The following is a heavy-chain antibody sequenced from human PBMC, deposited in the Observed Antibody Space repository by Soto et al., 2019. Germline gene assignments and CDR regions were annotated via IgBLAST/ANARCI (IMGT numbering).Heavy chain of an antibody. D-gene: IGHD6-13*01. CDR1: GFTFSSHA. CDR2: LSDSGGSI. V-gene: IGHV3-23*01. Sequence: EVQLLESGGGLVQPGGSLRLSCPASGFTFSSHAMTWVRQAPGKGLEWVSGLSDSGGSIYYADSVKGRFTIFRDNSMNTLYLQMNTLRAEDTAVYYCAKVSSSWYAGFFDLWGQGTLVTVSS. J-gene: IGHJ4*02. CDR3: AKVSSSWYAGFFDL.